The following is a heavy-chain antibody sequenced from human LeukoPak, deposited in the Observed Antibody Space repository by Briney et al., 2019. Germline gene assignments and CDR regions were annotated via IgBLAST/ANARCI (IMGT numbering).Heavy chain of an antibody. V-gene: IGHV1-2*02. CDR2: INPNSGGT. D-gene: IGHD3-16*01. CDR1: GYTFTGYY. Sequence: ASVKVSCKASGYTFTGYYMHWVRQAPGQGLEWMGWINPNSGGTNYAQKFQGRVTMTRDTSISTAYMELSRLRSDDTAVYYCARWGGGVAVRNVPVGDYWGQGIPVTVSS. J-gene: IGHJ4*02. CDR3: ARWGGGVAVRNVPVGDY.